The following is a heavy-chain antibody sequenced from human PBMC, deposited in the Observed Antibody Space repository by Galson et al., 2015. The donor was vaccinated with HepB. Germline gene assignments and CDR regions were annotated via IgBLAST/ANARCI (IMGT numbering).Heavy chain of an antibody. V-gene: IGHV1-18*01. Sequence: SVKVSCKASGYTFTSYGISWVRQAPGQGLEWMGWISAYNGNTNYAQKLQGRVAMTTDTSTSTAYMELRSLRSDDTAVYYCARVVLRGQLPRGDRFDYWGQGTLVTVSS. CDR1: GYTFTSYG. D-gene: IGHD6-6*01. J-gene: IGHJ4*02. CDR2: ISAYNGNT. CDR3: ARVVLRGQLPRGDRFDY.